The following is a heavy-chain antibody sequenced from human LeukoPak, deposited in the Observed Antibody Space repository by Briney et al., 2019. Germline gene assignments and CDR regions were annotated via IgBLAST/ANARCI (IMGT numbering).Heavy chain of an antibody. Sequence: GRSLRLSCAASGFTFSSYAMHWVRQAPGKGLEWVAVISYDGSNKYYADSVKGRSTISRDNSKNTLYLQMNSLRAEDTAVYYCARVRSSSSVHYYYYYYGMDVWGQGTTVTVSS. V-gene: IGHV3-30-3*01. CDR1: GFTFSSYA. CDR3: ARVRSSSSVHYYYYYYGMDV. J-gene: IGHJ6*02. CDR2: ISYDGSNK. D-gene: IGHD6-6*01.